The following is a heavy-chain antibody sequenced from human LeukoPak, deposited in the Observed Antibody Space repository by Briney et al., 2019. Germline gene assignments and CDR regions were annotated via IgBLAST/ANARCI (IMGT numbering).Heavy chain of an antibody. D-gene: IGHD3-3*01. V-gene: IGHV1-8*01. CDR2: MNPNSGNT. Sequence: ASVKVSCKASGYTFTSYDINWVRQATGQGLEWMGWMNPNSGNTGYAQKFQDRVTMTRNTSISTAYMELSSLRSEDTAVYYCARGGIYDFWSGYDYWGQGTLVTVSS. J-gene: IGHJ4*02. CDR1: GYTFTSYD. CDR3: ARGGIYDFWSGYDY.